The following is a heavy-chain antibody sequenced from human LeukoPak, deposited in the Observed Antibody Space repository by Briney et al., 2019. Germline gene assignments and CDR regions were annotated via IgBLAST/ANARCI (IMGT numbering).Heavy chain of an antibody. Sequence: GLECIGRVYTSGSTNYNPSLKSRVTMSVDTSKNQFSLKLSSVTAADTAVYYCARGGSYFDYWGQGTLVTVSS. J-gene: IGHJ4*02. V-gene: IGHV4-4*07. CDR2: VYTSGST. D-gene: IGHD1-26*01. CDR3: ARGGSYFDY.